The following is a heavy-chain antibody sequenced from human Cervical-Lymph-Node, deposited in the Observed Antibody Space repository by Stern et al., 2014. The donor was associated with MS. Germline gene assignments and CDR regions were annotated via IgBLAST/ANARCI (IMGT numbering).Heavy chain of an antibody. Sequence: VQLVQSGGGLVQPGGSLRVSCAAAGFTFSTYSMNWVRQAPGKGLEWVSYISSSSRTTYYTDSVKGRFSISRDNAKNSLYLQMNRLRDEDTAVYYCARATPPRSGWYMDVWGQGTKVIVSS. J-gene: IGHJ6*02. CDR2: ISSSSRTT. CDR1: GFTFSTYS. V-gene: IGHV3-48*02. D-gene: IGHD6-19*01. CDR3: ARATPPRSGWYMDV.